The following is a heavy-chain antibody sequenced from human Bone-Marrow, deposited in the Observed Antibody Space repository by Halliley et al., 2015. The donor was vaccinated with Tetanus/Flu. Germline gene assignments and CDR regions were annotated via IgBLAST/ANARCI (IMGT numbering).Heavy chain of an antibody. D-gene: IGHD6-6*01. Sequence: TLSLTCTVSGGSISGSTFYWDWIRQPPGRGLEWIGSIYSSGTTFYTASLRSRVTISVDTSKNQFSLKLTSVTAADTARYYCARHEEEGIATRDWFDPWGQGTLVTVSS. CDR2: IYSSGTT. CDR3: ARHEEEGIATRDWFDP. CDR1: GGSISGSTFY. V-gene: IGHV4-39*01. J-gene: IGHJ5*02.